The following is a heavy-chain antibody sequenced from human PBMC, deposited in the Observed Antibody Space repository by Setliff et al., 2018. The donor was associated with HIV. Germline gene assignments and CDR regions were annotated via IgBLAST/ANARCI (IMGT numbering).Heavy chain of an antibody. CDR1: GYTFRKYD. J-gene: IGHJ5*02. Sequence: GESLKISSRASGYTFRKYDMSWLRQAPGKGQEWVADISGISDKIKYVDSVKGRFIISRDNAKNSVYLQMNSLRADDTAVYYCARIPGSSSEGGWFDPWGQGTLVTVSS. CDR2: ISGISDKI. D-gene: IGHD6-6*01. V-gene: IGHV3-11*03. CDR3: ARIPGSSSEGGWFDP.